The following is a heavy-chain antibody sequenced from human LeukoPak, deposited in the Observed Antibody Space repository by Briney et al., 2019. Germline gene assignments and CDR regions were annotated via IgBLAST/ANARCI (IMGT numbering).Heavy chain of an antibody. Sequence: GASVKVSCKASGYTFTSYYMHWVRQAPGQGLEWMGIINPSGGSTSYAQKFQGRVTMTRDVSTSTVYMELSSLRSEDTAVYYCARGGPIVVVPAAMAYWGQGTLVTVSS. CDR3: ARGGPIVVVPAAMAY. V-gene: IGHV1-46*01. CDR1: GYTFTSYY. CDR2: INPSGGST. D-gene: IGHD2-2*01. J-gene: IGHJ4*02.